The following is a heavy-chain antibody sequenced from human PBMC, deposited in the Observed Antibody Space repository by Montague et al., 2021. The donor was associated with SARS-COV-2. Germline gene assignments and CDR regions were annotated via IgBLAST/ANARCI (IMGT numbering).Heavy chain of an antibody. CDR1: GGSISGHY. J-gene: IGHJ2*01. CDR3: AREFRIELWQTNWYFGL. Sequence: SETLSLTCSVSGGSISGHYWSWIRQPQGKGLEWIGNFEHSGDTKYNPSLKSRATISVDTSKNQFALRLHSVTAADTAVYYCAREFRIELWQTNWYFGLWGRGTLVTASS. V-gene: IGHV4-59*11. CDR2: FEHSGDT. D-gene: IGHD3-16*01.